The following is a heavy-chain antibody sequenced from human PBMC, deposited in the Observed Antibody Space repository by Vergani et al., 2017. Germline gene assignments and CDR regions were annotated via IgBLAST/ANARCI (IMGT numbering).Heavy chain of an antibody. CDR2: ISGSGGST. Sequence: EVQLLESGGGLVQPGGSLRLSCAASGFTFSSYAMSWVRQAPGKGLEWVSAISGSGGSTYYADSVKGRFTISRDNSKNTLYLQMNSLRAEDTAVYYWAKGRLSRSWSGIDYWGQGTLVTVSS. J-gene: IGHJ4*02. D-gene: IGHD6-13*01. CDR3: AKGRLSRSWSGIDY. V-gene: IGHV3-23*01. CDR1: GFTFSSYA.